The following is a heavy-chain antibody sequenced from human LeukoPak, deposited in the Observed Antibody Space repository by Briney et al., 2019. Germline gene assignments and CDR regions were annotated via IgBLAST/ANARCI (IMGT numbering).Heavy chain of an antibody. CDR1: GYTFTNNY. CDR2: IYPRDGST. Sequence: ASVKVSCKASGYTFTNNYLHWVRQAPGQGLEWMGMIYPRDGSTSYAQNLQGRVTVTRDTSTTTVHMELRGLRSEDTAVYYCARDQEGFDYWGQGTVVTVSS. CDR3: ARDQEGFDY. V-gene: IGHV1-46*01. J-gene: IGHJ4*02.